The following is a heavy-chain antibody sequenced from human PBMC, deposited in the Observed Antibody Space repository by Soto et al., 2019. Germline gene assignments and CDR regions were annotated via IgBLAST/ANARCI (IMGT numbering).Heavy chain of an antibody. D-gene: IGHD3-3*01. V-gene: IGHV4-30-4*08. J-gene: IGHJ4*02. CDR2: IYNGGST. CDR1: GGYIVDLGGH. Sequence: RTVSGGYIVDLGGHRALLRQPPGKGLEWIGYIYNGGSTYYRPSLESRMHMSLDATRNHYSLRLTSVTAADTAVYFCARAPVGLDTISYFDYWGQGKLVTVSS. CDR3: ARAPVGLDTISYFDY.